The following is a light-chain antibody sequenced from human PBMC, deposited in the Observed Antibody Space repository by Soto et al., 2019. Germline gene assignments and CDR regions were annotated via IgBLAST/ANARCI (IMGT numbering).Light chain of an antibody. V-gene: IGKV1-5*03. CDR2: KAS. Sequence: DIQMTQSPSTLSASVGDRFTSACRASQSISSWLAWYQQKPGKAPKLLIYKASSLESGVPSRFSGSVSGTEFTLTISSLQPDDFATYYCQQYDSYPWTFGQGTKVDIK. J-gene: IGKJ1*01. CDR1: QSISSW. CDR3: QQYDSYPWT.